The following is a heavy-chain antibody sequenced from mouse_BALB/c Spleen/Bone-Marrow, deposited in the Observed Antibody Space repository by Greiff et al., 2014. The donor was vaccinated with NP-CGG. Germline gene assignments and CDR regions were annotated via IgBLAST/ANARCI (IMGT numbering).Heavy chain of an antibody. J-gene: IGHJ3*01. CDR1: GHTFTDYW. CDR3: ARSDYRYDPLAY. Sequence: VQLQQSGAELVMPGASVKMSCKASGHTFTDYWMHWVKQRPGRGLEWIGAIDTSDSYTSYNQKFKGKATLTVDESSNTAYMQLSSLTSEDSAVYYRARSDYRYDPLAYWGQGTLVAVSA. CDR2: IDTSDSYT. V-gene: IGHV1-69*01. D-gene: IGHD2-14*01.